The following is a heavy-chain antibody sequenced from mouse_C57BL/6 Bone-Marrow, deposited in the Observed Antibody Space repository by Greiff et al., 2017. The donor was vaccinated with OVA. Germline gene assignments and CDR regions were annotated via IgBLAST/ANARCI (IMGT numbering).Heavy chain of an antibody. CDR3: ARPSNWYFDV. V-gene: IGHV5-6*01. J-gene: IGHJ1*03. CDR2: ISSGGSYT. CDR1: GFTFSSYC. Sequence: EVHLVESGGDLVKPGGSLKLSCAASGFTFSSYCMSWVRQTPDKRLEWVATISSGGSYTYYPDSVKGRFTISRDNAKNTLYLQMSSLKSEDTAMYYCARPSNWYFDVWGTGTTVTVSS.